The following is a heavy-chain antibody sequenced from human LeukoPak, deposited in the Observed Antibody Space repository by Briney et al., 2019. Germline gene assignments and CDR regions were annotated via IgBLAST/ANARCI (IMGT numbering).Heavy chain of an antibody. CDR3: ARDSWYYYGSGSSSLGMDV. Sequence: PGGSLRLSCAASGFTFSSYGMHWVRQAPGKGLEWVAFIRYDGSNKYYADSVKGRFTISRDNSKNTLYLQMNSLRAEDTAVYYCARDSWYYYGSGSSSLGMDVWGQGTTVTVSS. CDR1: GFTFSSYG. D-gene: IGHD3-10*01. CDR2: IRYDGSNK. J-gene: IGHJ6*02. V-gene: IGHV3-30*02.